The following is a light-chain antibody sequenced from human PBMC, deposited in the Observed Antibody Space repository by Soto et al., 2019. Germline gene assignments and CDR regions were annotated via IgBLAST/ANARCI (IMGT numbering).Light chain of an antibody. V-gene: IGLV2-11*01. CDR3: CSYAGSYTLVV. J-gene: IGLJ2*01. CDR2: DVS. Sequence: QSALTRPRSVSGSPGQSVTISCTGTSSDVGDYNYVSWYQQHPGKAPKLMIYDVSKRPSGVPDRFSGSKSGNTASLTISGLQAEDEADYYCCSYAGSYTLVVFGGGTKLTVL. CDR1: SSDVGDYNY.